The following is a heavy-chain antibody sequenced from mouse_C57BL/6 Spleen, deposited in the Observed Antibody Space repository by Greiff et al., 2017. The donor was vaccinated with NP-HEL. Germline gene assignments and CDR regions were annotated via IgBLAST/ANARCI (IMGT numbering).Heavy chain of an antibody. CDR2: INPNNGGT. V-gene: IGHV1-22*01. D-gene: IGHD1-1*01. Sequence: VQLQQSGPELVKPGASVKMSCKASGYTFTDYNMHWVKQSHGKSLEWIGYINPNNGGTSYNQKFKGKATLTVNKSSSTAYMELRSLTSEDSAVYDCARETTVAGFAYWGQGTLVTVSA. J-gene: IGHJ3*01. CDR1: GYTFTDYN. CDR3: ARETTVAGFAY.